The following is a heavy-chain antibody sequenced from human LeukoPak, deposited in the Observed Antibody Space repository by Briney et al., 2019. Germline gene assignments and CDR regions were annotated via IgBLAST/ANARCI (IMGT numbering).Heavy chain of an antibody. J-gene: IGHJ6*03. D-gene: IGHD2-2*01. CDR3: ARGEFYCSSTSCSWGYYYYYMDV. CDR1: GGTFSSYA. Sequence: SVKVSCKASGGTFSSYAISWVRQAPGQGLEWMGGIIPIFGTANYAQKFQGRVTITADESTSTAYMELSSLRSEDTAVYYCARGEFYCSSTSCSWGYYYYYMDVWGKGTTVTVSS. V-gene: IGHV1-69*13. CDR2: IIPIFGTA.